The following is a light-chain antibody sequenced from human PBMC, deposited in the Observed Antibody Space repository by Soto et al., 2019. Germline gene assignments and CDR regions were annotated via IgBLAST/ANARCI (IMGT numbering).Light chain of an antibody. CDR2: KAS. J-gene: IGKJ1*01. CDR3: QQYNSYSRT. CDR1: QSVSIW. Sequence: DIQMTQSPSTLSASVGDRVTITCRASQSVSIWLAWYQQKPGKAPKLLIYKASSLESGVPSRFSGSGSGTEFTLTISSLQPDDFATYYCQQYNSYSRTFDQGTKVEVK. V-gene: IGKV1-5*03.